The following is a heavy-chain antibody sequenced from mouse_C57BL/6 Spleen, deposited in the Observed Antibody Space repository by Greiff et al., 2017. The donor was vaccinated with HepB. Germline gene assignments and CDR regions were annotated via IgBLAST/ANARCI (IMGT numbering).Heavy chain of an antibody. V-gene: IGHV14-2*01. D-gene: IGHD1-1*01. J-gene: IGHJ3*01. CDR1: GFNIKDYY. Sequence: VQLKQSGAELVKPGASVKLSCTASGFNIKDYYMHWVKQRTEQGLEWIGRFDPEDGETTYAPKLQGKATITADTSSNTAYLQLSCLTSEDTAVYYCASFYGSSSAWFAYWGQGTLVTVSA. CDR3: ASFYGSSSAWFAY. CDR2: FDPEDGET.